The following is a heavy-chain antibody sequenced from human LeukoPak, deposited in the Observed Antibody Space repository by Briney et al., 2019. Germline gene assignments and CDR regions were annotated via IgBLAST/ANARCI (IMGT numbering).Heavy chain of an antibody. V-gene: IGHV3-23*01. Sequence: GGSLRLSCAASGFTFTNYAMTWVRQAPGKGLEWVSGISGSGGHTFYADSVKGRFIISRDNSKNTLYLQMNSLRAEDTAVYYCXXXXXXXXXXTXXXXWYMDVXXTXTTVTASS. CDR1: GFTFTNYA. J-gene: IGHJ6*03. CDR2: ISGSGGHT. CDR3: XXXXXXXXXXTXXXXWYMDV.